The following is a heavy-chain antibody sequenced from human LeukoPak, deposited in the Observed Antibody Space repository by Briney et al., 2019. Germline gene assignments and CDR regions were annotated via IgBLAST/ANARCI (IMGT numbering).Heavy chain of an antibody. D-gene: IGHD2-2*01. V-gene: IGHV3-30-3*01. CDR1: GFTFSSYA. CDR3: ARDQIGYATGHDAFDI. CDR2: ISYDGSNK. J-gene: IGHJ3*02. Sequence: GGSLRLSCAASGFTFSSYAMHWVRQAPGKGLEWVAVISYDGSNKYYADSVKGRFTISRDNSKNTLYLQMNSLRAEDTAVYYCARDQIGYATGHDAFDIWGQGTMVTVSS.